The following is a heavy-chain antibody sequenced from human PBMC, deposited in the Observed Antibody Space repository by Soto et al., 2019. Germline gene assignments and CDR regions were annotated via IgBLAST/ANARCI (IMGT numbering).Heavy chain of an antibody. V-gene: IGHV3-30-3*01. D-gene: IGHD2-21*02. Sequence: GGSLRLSCAASGFTFSNYILHWVRQAPGKGLEWVAMILHDGNNRYYADSVNGRFTISRDNSKTTLYLQMDSLRAEDTAVYYCAKGGGDSLRYGMDVWGQGTTVTVSS. CDR3: AKGGGDSLRYGMDV. CDR2: ILHDGNNR. CDR1: GFTFSNYI. J-gene: IGHJ6*02.